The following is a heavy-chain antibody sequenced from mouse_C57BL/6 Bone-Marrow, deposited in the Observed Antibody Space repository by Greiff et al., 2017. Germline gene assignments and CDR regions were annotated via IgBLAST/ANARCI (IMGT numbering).Heavy chain of an antibody. D-gene: IGHD1-1*01. V-gene: IGHV5-6*01. CDR1: GFTFSSYG. J-gene: IGHJ2*01. CDR3: ARYYYYDFDY. CDR2: ISSGGSYT. Sequence: EVQLQESGGDLVKPGGSLKLSCAASGFTFSSYGMSWVRQTPDKRLEWVATISSGGSYTYYPDSVKGRFTISRDNAKNTLYLQMSSLKSEDTAMYYCARYYYYDFDYWGQGTTLTVSS.